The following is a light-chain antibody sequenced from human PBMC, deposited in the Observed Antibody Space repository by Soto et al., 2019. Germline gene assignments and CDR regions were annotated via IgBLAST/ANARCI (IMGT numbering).Light chain of an antibody. CDR1: QSVTSN. J-gene: IGKJ5*01. Sequence: EIVMTQSPATLSVSPGERATLSCRASQSVTSNLAWYQQKPGQAPRLLMYGVSTRATGIPARFSGSGSGTDFTLTISSLEPEDFAVYYCQQRKNWQVTFGQGTRLEI. CDR2: GVS. CDR3: QQRKNWQVT. V-gene: IGKV3D-15*01.